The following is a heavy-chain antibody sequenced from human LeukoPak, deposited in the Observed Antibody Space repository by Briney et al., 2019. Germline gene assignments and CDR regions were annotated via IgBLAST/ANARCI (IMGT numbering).Heavy chain of an antibody. CDR2: IYYSGST. D-gene: IGHD3-10*01. Sequence: PSETLSLTCTVSGGSISSGSYYWGWIRQPPGKGLEWIGSIYYSGSTYYNPSLKSRVTISVDTSKNQFSLKLSSVTAADTAVYYCASFKTRGVRRLYYFDYWGQGTLVTVSS. V-gene: IGHV4-39*01. CDR1: GGSISSGSYY. CDR3: ASFKTRGVRRLYYFDY. J-gene: IGHJ4*02.